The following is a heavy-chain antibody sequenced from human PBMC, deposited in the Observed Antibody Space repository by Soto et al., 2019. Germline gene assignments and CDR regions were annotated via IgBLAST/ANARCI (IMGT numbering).Heavy chain of an antibody. CDR2: LNPDNGAT. J-gene: IGHJ4*02. CDR3: ARARQLSAVDPAPFDH. V-gene: IGHV1-2*04. CDR1: GYTFTGYY. D-gene: IGHD5-12*01. Sequence: ASVKVSCKASGYTFTGYYLHWVRQAPGQGLEWMGWLNPDNGATNYARDFRDWVTMTRDSSISTAYMELSSLRFDDTAVYFCARARQLSAVDPAPFDHWGKGTLVTVSS.